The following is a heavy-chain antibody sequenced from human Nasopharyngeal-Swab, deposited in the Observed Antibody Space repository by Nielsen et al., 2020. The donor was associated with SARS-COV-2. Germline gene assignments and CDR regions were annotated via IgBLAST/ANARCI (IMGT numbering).Heavy chain of an antibody. D-gene: IGHD3-16*01. J-gene: IGHJ4*02. CDR3: ARPAGGGYFDY. CDR2: IYPGDSDT. V-gene: IGHV5-51*01. Sequence: VRQMPGKGLEWMGVIYPGDSDTRYSPSFQGQVTISADKSISTAYLQWSSLKASDTAMYYCARPAGGGYFDYWGQGTLVTVSS.